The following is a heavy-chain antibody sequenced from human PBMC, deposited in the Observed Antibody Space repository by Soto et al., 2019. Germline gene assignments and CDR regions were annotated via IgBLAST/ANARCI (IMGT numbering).Heavy chain of an antibody. D-gene: IGHD5-12*01. CDR2: IYPGDSDT. CDR1: GYSFTSYW. CDR3: AKDNGSGCDWLRVGDASDI. Sequence: PGDSLKVSCKGSGYSFTSYWIGWVRQMPGKGLEWMGIIYPGDSDTRYSPSFQGQVTISRDNSKNTLYLQMNSLRGEDTAVYYCAKDNGSGCDWLRVGDASDIWGQGTMVTVSS. V-gene: IGHV5-51*01. J-gene: IGHJ3*02.